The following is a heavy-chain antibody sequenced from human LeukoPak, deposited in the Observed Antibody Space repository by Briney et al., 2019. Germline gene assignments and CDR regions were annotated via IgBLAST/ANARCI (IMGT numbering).Heavy chain of an antibody. V-gene: IGHV4-39*01. CDR3: ARGYSSFLHYFDF. J-gene: IGHJ4*02. CDR2: IYYSGST. D-gene: IGHD3-22*01. Sequence: PSETLSLTCTVSGGSISSSSYYWGWIRQPPGKGLEWIGSIYYSGSTYYNPSLKSRVTISVDTSKNQFSLKLSSVTAADTAVYYCARGYSSFLHYFDFWGQGILVTVSS. CDR1: GGSISSSSYY.